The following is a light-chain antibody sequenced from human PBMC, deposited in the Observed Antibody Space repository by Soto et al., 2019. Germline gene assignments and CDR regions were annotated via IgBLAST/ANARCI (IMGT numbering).Light chain of an antibody. Sequence: DIQMTQFPSSLSASVGDRVTITCRASQNIINFLNWYQQKPGKAPNLLIYGASSLQSGDPSRFSGSGSGTDFTLTIATLQSDEFASYVGEQSYSSPYTFGQGTELEI. V-gene: IGKV1-39*01. J-gene: IGKJ2*01. CDR1: QNIINF. CDR2: GAS. CDR3: EQSYSSPYT.